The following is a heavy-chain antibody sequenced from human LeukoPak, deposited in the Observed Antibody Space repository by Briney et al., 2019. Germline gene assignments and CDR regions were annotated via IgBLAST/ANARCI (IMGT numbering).Heavy chain of an antibody. CDR2: ISSSSSYI. CDR1: GFTFSSYW. J-gene: IGHJ4*02. Sequence: PGGSLRLSCAASGFTFSSYWMSWVRQAPGKGLEWVSSISSSSSYIYYADSVKGRFTISRDNAKNSLYLQMNSLRAEDTAVYYCARENYNWNYTDYWGQGTLVTVSS. V-gene: IGHV3-21*01. CDR3: ARENYNWNYTDY. D-gene: IGHD1-20*01.